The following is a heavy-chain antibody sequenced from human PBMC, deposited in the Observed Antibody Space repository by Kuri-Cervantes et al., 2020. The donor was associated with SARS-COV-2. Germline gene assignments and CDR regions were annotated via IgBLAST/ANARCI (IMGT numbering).Heavy chain of an antibody. CDR3: ARQMMSIITIFGVVITRNWFDP. D-gene: IGHD3-3*01. CDR1: GGSISSSSYY. V-gene: IGHV4-39*01. Sequence: SETLSLTCTVSGGSISSSSYYWGWIRQPPGKGLEWIGSIYYSGSTYYNPSLKSRVTISVDTSKNQFSLKLSSVTAADTAVYYCARQMMSIITIFGVVITRNWFDPWGQGTLVTVSS. CDR2: IYYSGST. J-gene: IGHJ5*02.